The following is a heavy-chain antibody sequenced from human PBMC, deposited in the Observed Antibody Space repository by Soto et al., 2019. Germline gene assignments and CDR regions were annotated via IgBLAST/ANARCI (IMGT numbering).Heavy chain of an antibody. Sequence: PGGSLRLSCAASGFTFSSYGMHWVRQAPGKGLEWVAVIWYDGSNKYYADSVKGRFTISRDNSKNTLYLKMDSLRAEDTAVYYCARDGGYCTNGVCQNYYYYYMDVWGKGTTVTVSS. J-gene: IGHJ6*03. V-gene: IGHV3-33*01. CDR3: ARDGGYCTNGVCQNYYYYYMDV. CDR2: IWYDGSNK. D-gene: IGHD2-8*01. CDR1: GFTFSSYG.